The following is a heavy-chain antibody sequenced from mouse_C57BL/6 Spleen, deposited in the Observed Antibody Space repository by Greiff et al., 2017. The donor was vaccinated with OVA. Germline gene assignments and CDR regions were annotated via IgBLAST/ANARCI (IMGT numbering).Heavy chain of an antibody. D-gene: IGHD1-1*01. CDR2: INPNNGGT. CDR3: ASVGIYYGFDY. CDR1: GYTFTDYY. J-gene: IGHJ2*01. V-gene: IGHV1-26*01. Sequence: VQLQQSGPELVKPGASVKISCKASGYTFTDYYMNWVQQSHGKSLEWIGDINPNNGGTSYNQKFKGKATLTVDKSSSTAYMELRSRTSEDSAVYYCASVGIYYGFDYWGQGTTLTVSS.